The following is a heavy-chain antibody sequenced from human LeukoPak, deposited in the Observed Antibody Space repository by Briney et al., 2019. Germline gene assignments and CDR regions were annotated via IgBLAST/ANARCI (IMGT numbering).Heavy chain of an antibody. CDR3: ARGVKAIAAADYYFDY. Sequence: SETLSLTCADYGGSFSVYYWSWIRQPPGKWLEWIGEINHSGSTNYNPSLKSRVTISVDTSKNQFSLKLSSVTAADTAVYYCARGVKAIAAADYYFDYWGQETLVSVSS. V-gene: IGHV4-34*01. J-gene: IGHJ4*02. CDR2: INHSGST. D-gene: IGHD6-13*01. CDR1: GGSFSVYY.